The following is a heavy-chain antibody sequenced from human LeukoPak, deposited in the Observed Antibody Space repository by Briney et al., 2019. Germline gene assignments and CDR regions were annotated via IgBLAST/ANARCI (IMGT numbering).Heavy chain of an antibody. CDR3: ARDEAYSGYEPDFDY. J-gene: IGHJ4*02. D-gene: IGHD5-12*01. Sequence: GGSLRLSCTASGFTFSSYSMNWVRQAPGKGLEWVSYISSSSSTIYYADSVKGRVTISRDNAKNSLYLQMNSLRAEDTAVYYCARDEAYSGYEPDFDYWGQGTLVTVSS. CDR1: GFTFSSYS. CDR2: ISSSSSTI. V-gene: IGHV3-48*01.